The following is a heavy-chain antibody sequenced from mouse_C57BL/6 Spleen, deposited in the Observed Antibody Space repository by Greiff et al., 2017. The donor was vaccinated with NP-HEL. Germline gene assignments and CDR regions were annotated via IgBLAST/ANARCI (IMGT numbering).Heavy chain of an antibody. CDR3: ARHEGLTGTLAWFAY. CDR1: GYTFTEYT. V-gene: IGHV1-62-2*01. CDR2: FYPGSGSI. Sequence: VKLQESGAELVKPGASVKLSCKASGYTFTEYTIHWVKQRSGQGLEWIGWFYPGSGSIKYNEKFKDKATLTADKSSSTVYMELSRLTSEDSAIYFCARHEGLTGTLAWFAYWGQGTLVTVSA. J-gene: IGHJ3*01. D-gene: IGHD4-1*01.